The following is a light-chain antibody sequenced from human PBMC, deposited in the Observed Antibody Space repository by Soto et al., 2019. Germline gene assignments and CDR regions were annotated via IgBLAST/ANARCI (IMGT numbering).Light chain of an antibody. CDR1: SSDVGGYNY. CDR2: EVS. Sequence: QSALTQPPSASGSPGQSVTISCTGTSSDVGGYNYVSWYQQHPGKAPKLMIYEVSKRPSGVPDRFSGSKSANTASLTVSGLQAEDEADYYCSSYAGSNNFVVFGGGTKVTVL. CDR3: SSYAGSNNFVV. V-gene: IGLV2-8*01. J-gene: IGLJ2*01.